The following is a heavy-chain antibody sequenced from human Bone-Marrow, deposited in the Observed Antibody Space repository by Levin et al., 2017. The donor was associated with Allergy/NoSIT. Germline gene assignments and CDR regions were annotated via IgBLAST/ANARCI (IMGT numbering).Heavy chain of an antibody. V-gene: IGHV3-15*05. CDR2: IKRNADGATT. D-gene: IGHD3/OR15-3a*01. CDR1: GFSFSDAY. CDR3: TTGAWTSGS. J-gene: IGHJ5*02. Sequence: LSLTCAGSGFSFSDAYMIWIRQAPGKGLEWIGRIKRNADGATTDYAVAVKGRFSISRDDSKNLLFLTMNSLKSEDTGMYYCTTGAWTSGSWGQGTLVTVSS.